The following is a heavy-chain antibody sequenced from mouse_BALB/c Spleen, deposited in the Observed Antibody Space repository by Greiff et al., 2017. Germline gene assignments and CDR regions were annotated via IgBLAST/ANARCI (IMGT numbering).Heavy chain of an antibody. CDR1: GYTFTNYW. J-gene: IGHJ3*01. CDR3: ADYYGSPAWFAY. CDR2: IYPGGGYT. D-gene: IGHD1-1*01. V-gene: IGHV1-63*02. Sequence: QVQLQQSGAELARPGASVKISCKASGYTFTNYWLGWVKQRPGHGLEWIGDIYPGGGYTNYNEKFKGKATLTADTSSSTAYMQLSSLTSEDSAVYFCADYYGSPAWFAYWGQGTLVTVSA.